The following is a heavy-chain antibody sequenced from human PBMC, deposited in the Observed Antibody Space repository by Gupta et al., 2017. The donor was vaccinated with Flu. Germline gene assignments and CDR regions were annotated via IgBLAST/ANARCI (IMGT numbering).Heavy chain of an antibody. J-gene: IGHJ4*02. CDR3: ARDNSGYPDY. CDR2: IDKSGGT. CDR1: GSTFSDYY. D-gene: IGHD3-22*01. Sequence: QVQLVQSGAEVKKPGASVKVSCKASGSTFSDYYIHWVRQAPGQGLEWMGWIDKSGGTNYAKKFQGRITMTRDTAIGTGYMEVSGLTSDDTAVYYCARDNSGYPDYWGQGTLVSVSS. V-gene: IGHV1-2*02.